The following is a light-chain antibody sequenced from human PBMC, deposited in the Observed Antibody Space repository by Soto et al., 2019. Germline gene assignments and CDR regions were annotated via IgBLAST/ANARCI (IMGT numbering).Light chain of an antibody. Sequence: SYELTQPPSVSVAPGQTARITCGGNSVGSQSGHLHQQKPGQAPVVVMYYDSVRPSGIPERFFGSNFGNTATLTISRVEAGDEADYYCQVWDRSSDHVVFGGGTQVTVL. CDR2: YDS. CDR3: QVWDRSSDHVV. J-gene: IGLJ2*01. CDR1: SVGSQS. V-gene: IGLV3-21*04.